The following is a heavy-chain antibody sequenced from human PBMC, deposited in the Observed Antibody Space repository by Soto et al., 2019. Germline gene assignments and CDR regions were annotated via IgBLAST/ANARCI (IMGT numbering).Heavy chain of an antibody. CDR3: ARLPYPSLGRYGPYYYYCGKDG. J-gene: IGHJ6*02. V-gene: IGHV4-39*01. CDR2: IRSSASP. D-gene: IGHD3-16*02. CDR1: GGSISSSTYH. Sequence: SETLSRTGTVSGGSISSSTYHWGRIRQPPGQGLAWIRSIRSSASPYYCPSLNTVGTRSVDTCKSQCSLKLRSVTAAVTAVYYCARLPYPSLGRYGPYYYYCGKDGWGQGTRVTVSS.